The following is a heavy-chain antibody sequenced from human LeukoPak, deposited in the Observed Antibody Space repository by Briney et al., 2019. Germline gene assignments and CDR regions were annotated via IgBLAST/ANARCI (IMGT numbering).Heavy chain of an antibody. Sequence: SETLSLTCTVSGVSISSSNYYWAWIRQPPGKGLEWIGSIYYSESTYYNPSLKSRVTISVDTSKNQFSLKLSSVTAADTAVYCCATRTYYGGKAIFDYWGQGTLVTVSS. V-gene: IGHV4-39*01. CDR3: ATRTYYGGKAIFDY. CDR1: GVSISSSNYY. CDR2: IYYSEST. J-gene: IGHJ4*02. D-gene: IGHD4-23*01.